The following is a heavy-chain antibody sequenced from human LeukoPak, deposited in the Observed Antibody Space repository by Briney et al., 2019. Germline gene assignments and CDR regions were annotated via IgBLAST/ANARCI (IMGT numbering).Heavy chain of an antibody. D-gene: IGHD4-17*01. CDR2: IYYSGST. Sequence: SETLSLTCTVSGGSISSASYYWSWIRQPPGKGLEWIGYIYYSGSTNYNPSLKSRVTISVDTSKNQFSLKLSSVTAADTAVYYCARGHGDYDYWGQGTLVTVSS. CDR1: GGSISSASYY. J-gene: IGHJ4*02. CDR3: ARGHGDYDY. V-gene: IGHV4-61*01.